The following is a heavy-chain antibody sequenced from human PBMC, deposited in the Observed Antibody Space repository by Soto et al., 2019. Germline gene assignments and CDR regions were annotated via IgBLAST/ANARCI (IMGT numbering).Heavy chain of an antibody. CDR2: ISPYNDYT. D-gene: IGHD3-16*01. J-gene: IGHJ6*02. Sequence: SVKVSCEASGYTXIRYGISWVRLAPGQGPEWMGWISPYNDYTIYAQKLQGRVTMTTDTSTRTVYMELRSLKSDDTAVYFCARGGFSDNSWGKLSHYGLDVWGQGT. CDR3: ARGGFSDNSWGKLSHYGLDV. V-gene: IGHV1-18*01. CDR1: GYTXIRYG.